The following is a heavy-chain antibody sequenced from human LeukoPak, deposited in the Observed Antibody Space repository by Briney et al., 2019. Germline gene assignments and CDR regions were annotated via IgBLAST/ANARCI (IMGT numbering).Heavy chain of an antibody. D-gene: IGHD1-26*01. V-gene: IGHV3-48*02. CDR3: ARDPGGVGATAWFDP. J-gene: IGHJ5*02. CDR1: GFTFSSYA. CDR2: ISSSSSSSTI. Sequence: RPGGSLRLSCAASGFTFSSYAMSWVRQAPGKGLEWVSYISSSSSSSTIYYADSVKGRFTISRDNAKNSLYLQMNSLRDEDTAVYYCARDPGGVGATAWFDPWGQGTLVTVSS.